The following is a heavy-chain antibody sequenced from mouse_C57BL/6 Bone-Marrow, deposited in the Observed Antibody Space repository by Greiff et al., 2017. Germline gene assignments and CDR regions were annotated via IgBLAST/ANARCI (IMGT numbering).Heavy chain of an antibody. V-gene: IGHV2-9-1*01. CDR3: ARNHGNYGFYAMDY. Sequence: VKLMESGPGLVAPSQSLSITCTVSGFSLTSYAISWVRQPPGKGLEWLGVIWTGGGTNYNSALKSRLSISKDNSKSQVFLKMNSLQTDDTARYYCARNHGNYGFYAMDYWGQGTSVTVSS. J-gene: IGHJ4*01. D-gene: IGHD2-1*01. CDR2: IWTGGGT. CDR1: GFSLTSYA.